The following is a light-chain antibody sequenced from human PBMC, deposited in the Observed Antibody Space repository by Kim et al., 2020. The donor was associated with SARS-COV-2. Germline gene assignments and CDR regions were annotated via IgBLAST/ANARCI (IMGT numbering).Light chain of an antibody. Sequence: SPGERATLSCRASQSVTNNYLAWYQQTPGRAPRLLIYGASRRATAIPDRFSGSGSGTDFTLTISRLEPEDFAVYFCQQYGSSPRTFGQGTKVDIK. CDR3: QQYGSSPRT. CDR1: QSVTNNY. V-gene: IGKV3-20*01. CDR2: GAS. J-gene: IGKJ1*01.